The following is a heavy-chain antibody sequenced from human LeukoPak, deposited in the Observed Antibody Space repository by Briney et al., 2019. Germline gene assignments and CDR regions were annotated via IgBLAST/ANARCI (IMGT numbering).Heavy chain of an antibody. D-gene: IGHD6-13*01. V-gene: IGHV3-30-3*01. CDR2: ISYDGSNK. Sequence: GGSLRLSCAASGFTFSSYAMHWVRQAPGKGLEWVAVISYDGSNKYYADSVKGRFTISRDNSKNTLFLQMNSLRAEDTAVYFCARDVAAAFDYWGQGTLVTVSS. J-gene: IGHJ4*02. CDR3: ARDVAAAFDY. CDR1: GFTFSSYA.